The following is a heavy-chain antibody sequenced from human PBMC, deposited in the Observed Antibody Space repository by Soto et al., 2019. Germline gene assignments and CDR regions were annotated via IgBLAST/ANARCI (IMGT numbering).Heavy chain of an antibody. CDR2: ISSSSSYI. J-gene: IGHJ6*02. CDR1: GFTFSSYS. D-gene: IGHD3-3*01. V-gene: IGHV3-21*01. Sequence: GGSLRLSCAASGFTFSSYSMNWVRQAPGKGLEWVSSISSSSSYIYYADSVKGRFTISRDNAKNSLYLQMNSLRAEDTAVYYCARDSTIFRVLIDVSTHHYYYGMDVWGQGTTVTVSS. CDR3: ARDSTIFRVLIDVSTHHYYYGMDV.